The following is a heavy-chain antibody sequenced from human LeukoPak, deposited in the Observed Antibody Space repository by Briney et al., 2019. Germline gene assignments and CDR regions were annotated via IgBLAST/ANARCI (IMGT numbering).Heavy chain of an antibody. CDR1: GGSISSSSYY. CDR2: IYYSGST. J-gene: IGHJ4*02. D-gene: IGHD6-19*01. CDR3: ARERAVAGSFDY. Sequence: SETLSLTCTVSGGSISSSSYYWSWIRQPPGKGLEWIGYIYYSGSTNYNPSLKSRVTISVDTSKNQFSLKLSSVTAADTAVYYCARERAVAGSFDYWAREPWSPSPQ. V-gene: IGHV4-61*01.